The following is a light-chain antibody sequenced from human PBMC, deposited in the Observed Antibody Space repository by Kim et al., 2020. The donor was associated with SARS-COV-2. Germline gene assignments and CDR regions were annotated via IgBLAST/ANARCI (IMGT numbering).Light chain of an antibody. J-gene: IGKJ2*01. Sequence: DIVMTQSPLSLPVSPGEPASISCRSSQSLLQSNGLHFLHWYLQKPGLSPQLLISLVSNRAPGVPDRFSGSGSGTDFSLEISRVEAEDAGIYYCMQDLQIPYTFGQGTKVDIK. CDR2: LVS. CDR1: QSLLQSNGLHF. V-gene: IGKV2-28*01. CDR3: MQDLQIPYT.